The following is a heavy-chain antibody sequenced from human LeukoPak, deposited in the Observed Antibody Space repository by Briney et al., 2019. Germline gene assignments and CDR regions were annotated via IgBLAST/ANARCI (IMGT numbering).Heavy chain of an antibody. V-gene: IGHV1-69*05. D-gene: IGHD2-2*02. Sequence: VASVKVSCKASGGTFSSYAISWVRQAPGQGLEWMGGIIPIFGATNYAQKFQGRVTITTDESTSTAYMDLSSLRSEDTAVYYCARGIVVVPAAILKSHDYWGQGTLVTVSS. CDR1: GGTFSSYA. J-gene: IGHJ4*02. CDR3: ARGIVVVPAAILKSHDY. CDR2: IIPIFGAT.